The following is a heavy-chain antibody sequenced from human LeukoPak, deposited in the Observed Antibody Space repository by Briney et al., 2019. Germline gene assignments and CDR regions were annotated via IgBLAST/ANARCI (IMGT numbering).Heavy chain of an antibody. CDR2: IYQSGRT. V-gene: IGHV4-38-2*02. J-gene: IGHJ3*02. CDR3: ARAPYSYGPGGNAFDI. Sequence: SETLSLTCTVSGYSISSGYYWGWIRQPPGKGLEWIGSIYQSGRTYYNPSLKSRVTISVDTSKNQFSLKLSSVTAADTAVYYCARAPYSYGPGGNAFDIWGQGTMVTVSS. D-gene: IGHD5-18*01. CDR1: GYSISSGYY.